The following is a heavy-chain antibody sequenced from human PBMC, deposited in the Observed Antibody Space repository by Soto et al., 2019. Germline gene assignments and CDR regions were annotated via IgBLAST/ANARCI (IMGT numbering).Heavy chain of an antibody. V-gene: IGHV4-30-4*01. Sequence: SETLSLTCTVSGGSISSGGYYWSWIRQPPGKGLEWIGYFYNSGNTDYNPFLKSRVTISGAPSKNQVSLKLSSVTAADTAVYYCARGWGYYDPFEHWGQGTLVTVSS. D-gene: IGHD3-3*01. CDR2: FYNSGNT. CDR1: GGSISSGGYY. J-gene: IGHJ4*02. CDR3: ARGWGYYDPFEH.